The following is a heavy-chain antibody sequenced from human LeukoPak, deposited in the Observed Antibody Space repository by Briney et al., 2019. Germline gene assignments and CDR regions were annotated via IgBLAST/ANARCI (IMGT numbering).Heavy chain of an antibody. CDR1: GGSISSGGYY. J-gene: IGHJ4*02. CDR3: ARHRDSGSYDVDY. D-gene: IGHD3-10*01. CDR2: IYYSGSTNYNPSL. Sequence: SETLSLTCTVSGGSISSGGYYWSWIRQPPGKGLEWIGYIYYSGSTNYNPSLNYNPSLKSRVTISVDTSKNQFSLKLTSVTAADTAVYYRARHRDSGSYDVDYWGQGTLVTVSS. V-gene: IGHV4-61*08.